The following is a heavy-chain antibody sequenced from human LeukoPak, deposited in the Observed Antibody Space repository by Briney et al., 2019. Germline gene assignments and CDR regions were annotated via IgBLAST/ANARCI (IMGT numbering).Heavy chain of an antibody. D-gene: IGHD3-10*01. CDR1: GGSISTSGYY. Sequence: SETLSLTCTVSGGSISTSGYYWGWIRQPPGKGLEWIGSIYYSGSAYYNPSLKSRVTISVDTSKNHFSLKLSSVTAADTAVYYCARDRGWFGELHPAWGQGTMVTVSS. V-gene: IGHV4-39*07. J-gene: IGHJ3*01. CDR3: ARDRGWFGELHPA. CDR2: IYYSGSA.